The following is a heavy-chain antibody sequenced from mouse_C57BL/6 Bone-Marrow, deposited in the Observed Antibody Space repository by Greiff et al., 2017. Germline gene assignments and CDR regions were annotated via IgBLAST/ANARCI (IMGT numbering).Heavy chain of an antibody. J-gene: IGHJ3*01. Sequence: VQLQQPGAELVKPGASVKLSCKASGYTFTSYWMHWVKQRPGRGLEWIGRIDPNSGGTKYNEKFKSKATLTVDKPSSTAYMQISSLTSEDSAVYYCAREYDYDGGFAYWGQGTLVTVSA. V-gene: IGHV1-72*01. CDR3: AREYDYDGGFAY. CDR2: IDPNSGGT. D-gene: IGHD2-4*01. CDR1: GYTFTSYW.